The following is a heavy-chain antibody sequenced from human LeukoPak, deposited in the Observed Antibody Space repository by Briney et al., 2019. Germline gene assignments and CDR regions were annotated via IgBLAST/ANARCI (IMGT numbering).Heavy chain of an antibody. Sequence: GESLQISCKGSGYSFTSYWIGWVRQMPGKGLEWMGIIYPGDSDTRYSPSFQGQVTISADKSISTAYLQWSSLKASDTAMYYCARHPAMDGGGFDYWGQGTLVTVSS. V-gene: IGHV5-51*01. CDR3: ARHPAMDGGGFDY. CDR1: GYSFTSYW. CDR2: IYPGDSDT. D-gene: IGHD5-18*01. J-gene: IGHJ4*02.